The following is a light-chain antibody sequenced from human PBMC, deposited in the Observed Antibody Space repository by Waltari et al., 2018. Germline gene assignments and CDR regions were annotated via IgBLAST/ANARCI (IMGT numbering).Light chain of an antibody. CDR1: ALPRQY. J-gene: IGLJ2*01. CDR3: QSPDSSGTYVI. CDR2: RDN. Sequence: SDEPTQPSSVSVAPGQAARLTCSGDALPRQYSPWSQKKSGQAPVTGRDRDNERPSGIPERFSVSRSGTTFTLIISGVQAEDEAEYYCQSPDSSGTYVIFGGGTKLTVL. V-gene: IGLV3-25*03.